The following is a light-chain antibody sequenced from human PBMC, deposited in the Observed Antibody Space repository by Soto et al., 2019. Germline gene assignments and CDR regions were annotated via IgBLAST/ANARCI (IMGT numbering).Light chain of an antibody. CDR3: SSYTNINTRACV. Sequence: QSALTQPASVSGSPGQSITISCTGTNTDVGGYNYVSWYQLHPGKAPKVLISEVSNRPSGVSNRFSGSKSGNTASLTISGLQAEDEAEYYCSSYTNINTRACVFGTGTKLTVL. J-gene: IGLJ1*01. V-gene: IGLV2-14*01. CDR2: EVS. CDR1: NTDVGGYNY.